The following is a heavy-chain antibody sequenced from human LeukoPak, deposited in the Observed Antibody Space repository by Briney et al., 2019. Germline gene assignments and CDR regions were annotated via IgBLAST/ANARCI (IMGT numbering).Heavy chain of an antibody. D-gene: IGHD6-6*01. CDR1: GGSISSGSYY. Sequence: SETLSLTCTVSGGSISSGSYYWSWIRQPAGKGLEWIGRIYTSGSTNYNPSLKSRVTISVDTSKNQFSLKLSSVTAADTAVYYCARVTAARQDHWYFDLWGRGTLVTVSS. V-gene: IGHV4-61*02. J-gene: IGHJ2*01. CDR2: IYTSGST. CDR3: ARVTAARQDHWYFDL.